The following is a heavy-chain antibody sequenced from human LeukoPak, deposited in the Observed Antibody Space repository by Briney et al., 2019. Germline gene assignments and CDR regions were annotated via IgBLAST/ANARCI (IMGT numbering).Heavy chain of an antibody. CDR1: GYTFTGYY. CDR2: INPNSGGT. Sequence: ASVKVSCKASGYTFTGYYMHWVRQAPGQGREWMGGINPNSGGTNYAQKFQGRVTMTRDTSISTAYMELSRLRSADTAVYYCARGGYSGYDFFDYWGQGTLVTVSS. V-gene: IGHV1-2*02. D-gene: IGHD5-12*01. J-gene: IGHJ4*02. CDR3: ARGGYSGYDFFDY.